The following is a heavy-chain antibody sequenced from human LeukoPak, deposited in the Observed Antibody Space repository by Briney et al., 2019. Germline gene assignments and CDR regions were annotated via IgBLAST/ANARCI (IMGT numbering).Heavy chain of an antibody. V-gene: IGHV3-21*01. CDR1: GLTFSRYN. J-gene: IGHJ4*02. D-gene: IGHD1-7*01. CDR3: ASGTVGNYALDY. CDR2: IGTSSNNI. Sequence: GGSLRLSCAASGLTFSRYNMNCVRQAPGKGREGVSFIGTSSNNIYYTDSVKGRFTISRDNAKNSLYLQVDSLRVEDTAVYFCASGTVGNYALDYWGQGTLVTVSS.